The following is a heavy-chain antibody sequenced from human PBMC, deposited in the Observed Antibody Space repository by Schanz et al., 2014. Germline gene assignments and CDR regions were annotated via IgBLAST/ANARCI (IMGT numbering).Heavy chain of an antibody. CDR2: IYSSGIP. J-gene: IGHJ2*01. V-gene: IGHV4-59*08. D-gene: IGHD3-10*01. Sequence: QVQLQESGPGLVKPSETLSLTCSVSGGSINNFYWGWIRQSPGKGLEWIGYIYSSGIPTYNPSLKSRVSLTAESTKNQFSLKWTSVTAGDAAVYYCARGRSAMVRGVMTASYWFFDLWGRGTLVTVSP. CDR3: ARGRSAMVRGVMTASYWFFDL. CDR1: GGSINNFY.